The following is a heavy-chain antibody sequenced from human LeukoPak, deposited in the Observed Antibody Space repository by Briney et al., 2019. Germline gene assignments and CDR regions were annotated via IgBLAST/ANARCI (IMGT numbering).Heavy chain of an antibody. CDR2: ISSSGSYI. CDR1: GFTFSSYS. CDR3: AKVSRGIAAAGRRITKQEGSWFDP. Sequence: PGGSLRLSCAASGFTFSSYSMNWVRQAPGKGLEWVSSISSSGSYIYYADSVKGRFTISRDNSKNTLYLQMNSLRAEDTAVYYCAKVSRGIAAAGRRITKQEGSWFDPWGQGTLVTVSS. D-gene: IGHD6-13*01. V-gene: IGHV3-21*01. J-gene: IGHJ5*02.